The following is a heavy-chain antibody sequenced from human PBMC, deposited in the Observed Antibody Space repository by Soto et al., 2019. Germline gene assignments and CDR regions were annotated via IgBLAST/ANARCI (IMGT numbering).Heavy chain of an antibody. CDR2: TYCRSKWHN. D-gene: IGHD3-10*02. CDR1: GDSVSSKRAT. J-gene: IGHJ4*02. CDR3: ANMDDV. V-gene: IGHV6-1*01. Sequence: PSRTLSLTCAISGDSVSSKRATRNCVRQFPSRGLEWLGRTYCRSKWHNEYAVSVKSRITINPDTSKNQFSLQLNSVTPEDTAVYYCANMDDVWGQGTLVTVSS.